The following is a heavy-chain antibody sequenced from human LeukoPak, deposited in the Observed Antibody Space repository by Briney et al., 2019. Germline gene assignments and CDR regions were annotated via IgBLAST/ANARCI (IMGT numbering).Heavy chain of an antibody. J-gene: IGHJ4*02. CDR2: ISSSGSTI. CDR3: AKEGGYSYGSPENY. V-gene: IGHV3-48*03. CDR1: GFTFSSYE. Sequence: GGSLRLSCAASGFTFSSYEMNWVRQAPGKGLEWVSYISSSGSTIYYADSVKGRFTISRDNAKNSLYLQMNSLRAEDTAVYYCAKEGGYSYGSPENYWGQGTLVTVSS. D-gene: IGHD5-18*01.